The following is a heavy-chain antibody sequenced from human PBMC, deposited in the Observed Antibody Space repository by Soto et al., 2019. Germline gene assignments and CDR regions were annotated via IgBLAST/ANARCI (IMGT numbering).Heavy chain of an antibody. D-gene: IGHD6-6*01. Sequence: QVQLQESGPGLVKPSETLSLTCRVSGGSMSGYYWSWVRLAPGKGLDWIGYVYYTGSTNYNPSLQSRVSISVDTSNKHFSLSLSRVTAADTAVYFCARSIAVPSGHIDHWGQGIRVTISS. CDR3: ARSIAVPSGHIDH. J-gene: IGHJ4*02. V-gene: IGHV4-59*01. CDR2: VYYTGST. CDR1: GGSMSGYY.